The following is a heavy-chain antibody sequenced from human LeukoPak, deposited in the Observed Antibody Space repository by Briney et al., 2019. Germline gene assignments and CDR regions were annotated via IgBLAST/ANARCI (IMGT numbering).Heavy chain of an antibody. V-gene: IGHV3-30*18. J-gene: IGHJ4*02. CDR2: ISYDGSNK. CDR3: AKSGGTSSGPHFDY. Sequence: GGSLRLPCAASGFTFSSYGMHWVRQAPGKGLEWVAVISYDGSNKYYADSVKGRFTISRDNSKNTLYLQMNSLRAEDTAVYYCAKSGGTSSGPHFDYWGQGTLVTVSS. CDR1: GFTFSSYG. D-gene: IGHD6-19*01.